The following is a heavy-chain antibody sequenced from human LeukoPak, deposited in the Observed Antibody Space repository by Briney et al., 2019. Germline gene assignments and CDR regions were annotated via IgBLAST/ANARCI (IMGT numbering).Heavy chain of an antibody. CDR1: GGSISSYY. Sequence: SETLSLTCTVSGGSISSYYWSWIRQPPGKGLEWIGYIYYSGSTNYNPSLKSRVTISVDTSKNQFSLKLSSVTAADTAVYYCARGSRRGWFDPWGQGTLVTVSS. V-gene: IGHV4-59*01. D-gene: IGHD1-26*01. J-gene: IGHJ5*02. CDR3: ARGSRRGWFDP. CDR2: IYYSGST.